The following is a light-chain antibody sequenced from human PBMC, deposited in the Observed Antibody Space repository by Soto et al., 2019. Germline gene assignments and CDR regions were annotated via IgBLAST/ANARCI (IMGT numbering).Light chain of an antibody. J-gene: IGKJ4*01. CDR3: QQSYSTPLT. V-gene: IGKV1-39*01. CDR2: AAS. Sequence: DIQMTQSPSSLSASVGDRVTITCRASQSVSSYLNWYQQRPGKAPNLLIYAASSLQSRVPSRFSGSGSGTDFTFTISSLQPEDFATYYCQQSYSTPLTFGGGTKVEIK. CDR1: QSVSSY.